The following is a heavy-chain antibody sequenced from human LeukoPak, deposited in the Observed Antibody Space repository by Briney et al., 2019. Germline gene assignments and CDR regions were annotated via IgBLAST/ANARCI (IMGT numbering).Heavy chain of an antibody. CDR2: INHSGST. J-gene: IGHJ4*02. V-gene: IGHV4-34*01. CDR3: ARGVVIAPQTFDY. Sequence: SETLSLTCAVYGRSFSGYYWSWIRQPPGKGLEWIGEINHSGSTNYNPSLKSRVTISVDTSKNQFSLKLTSVTAADTAVYYCARGVVIAPQTFDYWGQGTLVTVSS. D-gene: IGHD2-21*01. CDR1: GRSFSGYY.